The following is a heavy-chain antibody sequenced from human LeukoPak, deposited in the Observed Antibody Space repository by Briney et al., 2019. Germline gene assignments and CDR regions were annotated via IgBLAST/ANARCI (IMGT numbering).Heavy chain of an antibody. J-gene: IGHJ4*02. CDR1: GFTLSNFA. V-gene: IGHV3-23*01. D-gene: IGHD3-22*01. CDR2: ISGTGATT. Sequence: GGSLRLSCAASGFTLSNFAMSWVRQAPGKGLQWVSAISGTGATTSYADSVKGRFTISKDNSKNMLYLQMNSLRAEDTAVYYCAKSSGLYFESTGYYRYFDYWGQGTLVTVSS. CDR3: AKSSGLYFESTGYYRYFDY.